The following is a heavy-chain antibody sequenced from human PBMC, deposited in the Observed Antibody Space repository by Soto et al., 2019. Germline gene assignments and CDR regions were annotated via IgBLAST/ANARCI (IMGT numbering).Heavy chain of an antibody. J-gene: IGHJ5*02. CDR1: GYTFTSYA. CDR2: INAGNGNT. Sequence: QVQLVQSGAEVKKPGASVKVSCKASGYTFTSYAMHWVRQAPGQRLEWRGWINAGNGNTKYSQKFQGRVTITRDTSASTAYMELSSLRSEDTAVYYCARPTLPYDILTGYYRGNWFDPWGQGTLVTVSS. V-gene: IGHV1-3*01. CDR3: ARPTLPYDILTGYYRGNWFDP. D-gene: IGHD3-9*01.